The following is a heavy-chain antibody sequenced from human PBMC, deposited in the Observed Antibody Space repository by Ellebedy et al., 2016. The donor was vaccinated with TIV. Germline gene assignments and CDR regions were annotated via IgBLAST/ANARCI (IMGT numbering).Heavy chain of an antibody. V-gene: IGHV1-46*02. CDR2: INPSGGRT. CDR3: ATAGSYHFNY. J-gene: IGHJ4*02. CDR1: GYTFNNYY. Sequence: ASVKVSXXASGYTFNNYYMHWVRKAPGQGLEWMGIINPSGGRTTYAQKFQGRVTITRDTSTSTVYMELSSLRSEDTAVYYCATAGSYHFNYWGQGTLVSVSS. D-gene: IGHD2-15*01.